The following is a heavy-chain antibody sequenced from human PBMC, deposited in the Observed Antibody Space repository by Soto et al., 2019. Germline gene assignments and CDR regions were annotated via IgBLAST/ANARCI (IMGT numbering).Heavy chain of an antibody. CDR1: GGTFSSYA. D-gene: IGHD3-10*01. CDR3: ATKGLHGSDPLEY. CDR2: IIPIFGTA. Sequence: GASVKVSCKASGGTFSSYAISWVRQAPGQGLEWMGGIIPIFGTANYAQKFQGRVTITAHESTSTAYMELSSLRSEDTAGYYCATKGLHGSDPLEYCGEGTLAPVCS. V-gene: IGHV1-69*13. J-gene: IGHJ4*02.